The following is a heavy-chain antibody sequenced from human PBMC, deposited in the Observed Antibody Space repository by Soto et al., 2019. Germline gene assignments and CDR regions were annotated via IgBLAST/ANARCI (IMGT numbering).Heavy chain of an antibody. Sequence: QLQLQESGPGQVKPSETLSLKCTVSGVTFSSSDSYWGWIRQPPGKGLEWIGTVSYSETTYYNPSLKSRVTISIDTSKNQFSLKVTSLTASDTAVYYCARRVDSSDWFSTIQDAFDLWGQGAMVTVSS. CDR1: GVTFSSSDSY. D-gene: IGHD6-19*01. CDR2: VSYSETT. J-gene: IGHJ3*01. CDR3: ARRVDSSDWFSTIQDAFDL. V-gene: IGHV4-39*01.